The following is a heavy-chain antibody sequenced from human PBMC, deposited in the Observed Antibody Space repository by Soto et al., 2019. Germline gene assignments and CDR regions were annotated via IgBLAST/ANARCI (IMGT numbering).Heavy chain of an antibody. Sequence: EMQLLESGGGLVQPGGSLRLSCAASGFTFSSFAMSWVRQDPGKGLDWVSAISGSGGSTYSADSVKGRFTISRDNSKNTLYLQMSSLRAEDTAVYYCARGFSAGKGSPPDFCGQGSLVTVSS. V-gene: IGHV3-23*01. D-gene: IGHD6-13*01. J-gene: IGHJ4*02. CDR3: ARGFSAGKGSPPDF. CDR1: GFTFSSFA. CDR2: ISGSGGST.